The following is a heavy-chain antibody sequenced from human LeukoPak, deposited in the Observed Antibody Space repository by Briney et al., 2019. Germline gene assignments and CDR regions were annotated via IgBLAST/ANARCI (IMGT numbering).Heavy chain of an antibody. D-gene: IGHD3-10*01. J-gene: IGHJ4*02. CDR2: IKQDGSDK. CDR3: AKDSDYYGSGSSVDY. Sequence: PGGSLRLSCAASGFTFTTYWMTWVRQAPGKGLEWVANIKQDGSDKYYVDSVKGRFTISRDNSKNTLYLQMNSLRAEDTAVYYCAKDSDYYGSGSSVDYWGQGTLVTVSS. V-gene: IGHV3-7*03. CDR1: GFTFTTYW.